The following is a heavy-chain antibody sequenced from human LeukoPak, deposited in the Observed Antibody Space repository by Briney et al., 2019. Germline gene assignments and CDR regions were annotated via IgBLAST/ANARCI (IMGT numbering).Heavy chain of an antibody. CDR1: GFTFSSYA. V-gene: IGHV3-21*01. CDR3: AREPFWSGYYSNLHFDY. CDR2: ISSSSKYI. Sequence: PGGSLRLSCAASGFTFSSYAMSWVRQAPGKGLEWVSSISSSSKYIYYADSVKGRFTISRDNAKNSLYLQMNSLRAEDTAVYYCAREPFWSGYYSNLHFDYWGQGTLVTVSS. J-gene: IGHJ4*02. D-gene: IGHD3-3*01.